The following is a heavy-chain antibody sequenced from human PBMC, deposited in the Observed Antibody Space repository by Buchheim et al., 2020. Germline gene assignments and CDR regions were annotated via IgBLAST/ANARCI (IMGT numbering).Heavy chain of an antibody. CDR2: IKQDGSEK. V-gene: IGHV3-7*01. Sequence: EVQLVESGGGLVQPGGSLRLSCAASGFTFSSYWISWVRQAPGKGLEWVANIKQDGSEKYYVDSVKGRFTISRDNAKNSLYLQMNSLRAEDTAVYYCARWTRYSSGSLDYWGQGTL. D-gene: IGHD6-19*01. J-gene: IGHJ4*02. CDR1: GFTFSSYW. CDR3: ARWTRYSSGSLDY.